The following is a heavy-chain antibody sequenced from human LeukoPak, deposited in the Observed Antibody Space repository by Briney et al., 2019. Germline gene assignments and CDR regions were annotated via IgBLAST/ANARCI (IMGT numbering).Heavy chain of an antibody. CDR1: GFIFSSYW. J-gene: IGHJ4*02. CDR2: IKSDGSEE. CDR3: ARGDLWLGH. D-gene: IGHD3-10*01. V-gene: IGHV3-7*01. Sequence: GGSLRLSCATSGFIFSSYWMCWVRQAPGKGLEWVANIKSDGSEEYYGDSVKGRFTVSRDNAKNSLYLQMNSLRVEDTAVYYCARGDLWLGHWGQGSLVTVSS.